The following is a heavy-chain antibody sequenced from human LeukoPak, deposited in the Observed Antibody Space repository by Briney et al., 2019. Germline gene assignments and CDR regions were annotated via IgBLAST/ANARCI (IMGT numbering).Heavy chain of an antibody. V-gene: IGHV4-4*07. CDR3: AREGGEQLVSYYYYYMDV. D-gene: IGHD6-6*01. Sequence: PSETLSLTCTVPGDSISNYYWSWIRQPAGKGLEWVGRIYTSGSTNYNPSLKSRVTMSVDPSNNQFCLELSSVTAADPAVYYCAREGGEQLVSYYYYYMDVWGKGSTVTVSS. J-gene: IGHJ6*03. CDR2: IYTSGST. CDR1: GDSISNYY.